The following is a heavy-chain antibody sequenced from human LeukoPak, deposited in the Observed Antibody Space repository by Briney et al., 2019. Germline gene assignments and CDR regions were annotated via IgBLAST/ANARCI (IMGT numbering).Heavy chain of an antibody. CDR2: ISISGTTI. V-gene: IGHV3-48*03. CDR3: GVGIAAAVTFDY. D-gene: IGHD6-13*01. J-gene: IGHJ4*02. Sequence: GGSLRLSCAASGFTFSSYEMNWVRQAPGKGLEWVSYISISGTTISYADSVKGRFTISRDNAKNSLYLQMNSLRAEDTAVYYCGVGIAAAVTFDYWGQGTLVTVSS. CDR1: GFTFSSYE.